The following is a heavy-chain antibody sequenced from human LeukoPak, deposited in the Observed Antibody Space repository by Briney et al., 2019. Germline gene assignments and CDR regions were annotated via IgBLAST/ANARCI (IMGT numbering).Heavy chain of an antibody. D-gene: IGHD2-2*02. J-gene: IGHJ4*02. CDR3: AKDYCSRTSCYTRYFDY. Sequence: GGSLRLSCAASGFTFSGYGMHWVRQAPGEGLEWVAFIRYDGSNKYYADSVKGRFTISRDNSKNTLYLQMNSLRAEDTAVYYCAKDYCSRTSCYTRYFDYWGQGTLVTVSS. V-gene: IGHV3-30*02. CDR1: GFTFSGYG. CDR2: IRYDGSNK.